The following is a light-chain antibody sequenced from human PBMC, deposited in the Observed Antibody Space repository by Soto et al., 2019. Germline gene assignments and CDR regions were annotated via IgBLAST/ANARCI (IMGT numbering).Light chain of an antibody. CDR1: QSVSSY. CDR3: QQYGSSPT. V-gene: IGKV3-20*01. J-gene: IGKJ1*01. Sequence: EIVLIQSPATLSLSPGERATLSCRASQSVSSYLAWYQQKPGQAPRLLIYDASSRATGIPDRFSGSGSGTDFTLIISRLEPEDFAVYYCQQYGSSPTFGQGTKVDIK. CDR2: DAS.